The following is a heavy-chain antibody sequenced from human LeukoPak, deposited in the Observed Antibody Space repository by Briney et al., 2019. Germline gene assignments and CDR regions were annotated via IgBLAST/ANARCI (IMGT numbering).Heavy chain of an antibody. Sequence: SETLSLTCAVYGGSFSGYYWSWIRQPPGKGLEWSGEINHSGSTNYNPSLKSRVTISVDTSKNQFSLKLSSVTAADTAVYYCALASPGTVEAFDIWGQGTMVTVSS. D-gene: IGHD4-11*01. CDR3: ALASPGTVEAFDI. CDR2: INHSGST. CDR1: GGSFSGYY. J-gene: IGHJ3*02. V-gene: IGHV4-34*01.